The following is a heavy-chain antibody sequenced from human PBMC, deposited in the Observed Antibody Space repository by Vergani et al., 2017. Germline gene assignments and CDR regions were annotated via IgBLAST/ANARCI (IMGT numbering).Heavy chain of an antibody. CDR1: GYSFTSYW. J-gene: IGHJ5*02. CDR3: ARRGRITAAADKSNWFDP. Sequence: EVQLVQSGVEVKKPGESLRISCKGSGYSFTSYWISWVRQMPGKGLEWMGRIDPSDSYTNYSPSFQGQVTISADKSISTAYLQWSSLKASDTAMYYCARRGRITAAADKSNWFDPWGQGTLVTVSS. CDR2: IDPSDSYT. V-gene: IGHV5-10-1*03. D-gene: IGHD6-13*01.